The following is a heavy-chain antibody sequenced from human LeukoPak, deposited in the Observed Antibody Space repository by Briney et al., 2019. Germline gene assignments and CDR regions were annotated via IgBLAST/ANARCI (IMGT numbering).Heavy chain of an antibody. V-gene: IGHV4-34*01. J-gene: IGHJ4*02. CDR1: GGSFSGYY. CDR3: ARRLTSDYGDRADLDY. D-gene: IGHD4-17*01. Sequence: SETLSLTCAVYGGSFSGYYWSWIRQPPGKGLEWIGEINHSGSTNYNPSLKSRVTISVDTSKNQFSLKLSSVTAADTAVYYCARRLTSDYGDRADLDYWGQGTLVTVSS. CDR2: INHSGST.